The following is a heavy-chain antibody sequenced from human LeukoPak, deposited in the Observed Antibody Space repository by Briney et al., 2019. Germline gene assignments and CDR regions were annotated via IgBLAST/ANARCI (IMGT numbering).Heavy chain of an antibody. Sequence: PSETLSLTCAVSGYSITSGYYWGWIRQPPGKGREWTGSIYHIGSTYYNPSLKSRVTRSVDTSKNQFSLKLSSVTAADTAVYYCARLAVVYAAYFGYWGQGTLVTVSS. CDR3: ARLAVVYAAYFGY. CDR2: IYHIGST. V-gene: IGHV4-38-2*01. D-gene: IGHD2-8*02. J-gene: IGHJ4*02. CDR1: GYSITSGYY.